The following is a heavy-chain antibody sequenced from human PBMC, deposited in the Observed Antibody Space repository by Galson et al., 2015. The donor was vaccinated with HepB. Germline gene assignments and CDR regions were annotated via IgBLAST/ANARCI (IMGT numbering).Heavy chain of an antibody. CDR2: FYPGDSDA. CDR1: GYSFSNYW. CDR3: ARNTGNSGIHDAFNI. J-gene: IGHJ3*02. Sequence: QSGAEVKKPGESLKISCQASGYSFSNYWIGWVRQMPGVGLEWMGSFYPGDSDARYSPSFQGQATISADKSSSIAYLQWSSLKASDTAMYYCARNTGNSGIHDAFNIWGQGTLVTVSS. D-gene: IGHD4-23*01. V-gene: IGHV5-51*01.